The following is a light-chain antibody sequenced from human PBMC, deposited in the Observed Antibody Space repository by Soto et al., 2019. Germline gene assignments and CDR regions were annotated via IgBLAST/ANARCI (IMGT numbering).Light chain of an antibody. CDR3: QQFNSYLFT. V-gene: IGKV1-13*02. Sequence: AIQLTQSPSSLSASVGDRVTITCRASQGISSALAWYQQKPGKAPKLLIYDASSLERGVPSRFSGRGSGTDFTVTISSLQPEDFATYYCQQFNSYLFTFGPGTKVDIK. CDR2: DAS. J-gene: IGKJ3*01. CDR1: QGISSA.